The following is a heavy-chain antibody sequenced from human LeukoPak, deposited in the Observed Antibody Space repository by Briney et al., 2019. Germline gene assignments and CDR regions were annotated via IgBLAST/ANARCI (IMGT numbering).Heavy chain of an antibody. Sequence: ASVKVSCKASGYTFTGYYMHWVRQAPGQGLEGMGWINPNSGGTNYAQKFQGRVAMTRDTSISTAYMELSRLRSDDTAGYYCARVPIYCSGGSCYPLTSSYMDVWGKGTTVTVSS. D-gene: IGHD2-15*01. J-gene: IGHJ6*03. V-gene: IGHV1-2*02. CDR2: INPNSGGT. CDR3: ARVPIYCSGGSCYPLTSSYMDV. CDR1: GYTFTGYY.